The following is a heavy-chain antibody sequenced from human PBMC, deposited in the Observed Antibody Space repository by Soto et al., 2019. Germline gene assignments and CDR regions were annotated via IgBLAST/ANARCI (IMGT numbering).Heavy chain of an antibody. V-gene: IGHV3-74*01. CDR1: GFTFSYYW. J-gene: IGHJ3*02. Sequence: EGQLVESGGGLVQPGESLRLSCAASGFTFSYYWMHWVRQAPGKGLVWVSRIHSDGSSTTYSDSVKGRFTISRDNARKKVYLQMNSLRVEDTAVYYCERGDRGAFDIWGQGTVVTVSS. CDR2: IHSDGSST. CDR3: ERGDRGAFDI. D-gene: IGHD1-26*01.